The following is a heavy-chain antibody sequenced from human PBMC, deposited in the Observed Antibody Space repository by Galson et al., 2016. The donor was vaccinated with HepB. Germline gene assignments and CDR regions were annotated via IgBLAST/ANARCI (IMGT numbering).Heavy chain of an antibody. CDR3: VRDRDRTLDY. CDR2: ISTYSGDR. CDR1: GYTFTTYG. J-gene: IGHJ4*02. Sequence: SVKVSCKASGYTFTTYGISWVRQAPRHALEWMGWISTYSGDRHHAQELRGRVTLTTHTSTSTAYMELTNLKSDDTAVYYCVRDRDRTLDYWGQGTLVTVSS. D-gene: IGHD1-7*01. V-gene: IGHV1-18*04.